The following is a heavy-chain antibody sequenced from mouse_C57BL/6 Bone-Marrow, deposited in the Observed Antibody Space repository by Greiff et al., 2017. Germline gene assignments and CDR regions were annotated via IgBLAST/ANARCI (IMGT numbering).Heavy chain of an antibody. V-gene: IGHV1-58*01. J-gene: IGHJ2*01. D-gene: IGHD1-1*01. CDR3: ERGVITTVVSHGDYFDY. CDR1: GYTFTSYG. CDR2: IYIGNGYT. Sequence: EVQLQQSGAELVRPGSSVKMSCKTSGYTFTSYGINWVKQRPGQGLEWIGYIYIGNGYTEYNEKFKGKATLTSDTSSSTAYMQLSSLTSEDSAIYFCERGVITTVVSHGDYFDYWGQGTTLTVSS.